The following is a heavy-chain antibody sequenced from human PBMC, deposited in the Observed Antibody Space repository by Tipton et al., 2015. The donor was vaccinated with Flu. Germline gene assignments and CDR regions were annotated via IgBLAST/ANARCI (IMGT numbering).Heavy chain of an antibody. J-gene: IGHJ3*02. CDR1: GGSISSYY. Sequence: TLSLTCTVSGGSISSYYWSWIRQPPGKGLEWIGYIYYSGSTNYNPSLKSRVTISVDTSKNQFSLTLSSVTAADTAVYYCARYGSVYAFDIWGQGTMVTVSS. D-gene: IGHD4-17*01. CDR2: IYYSGST. CDR3: ARYGSVYAFDI. V-gene: IGHV4-59*01.